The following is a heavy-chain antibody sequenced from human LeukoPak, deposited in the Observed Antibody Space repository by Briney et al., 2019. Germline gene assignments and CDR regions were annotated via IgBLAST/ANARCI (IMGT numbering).Heavy chain of an antibody. CDR2: IYYSGST. J-gene: IGHJ4*02. CDR1: GGSISSSSYY. CDR3: STSCYAGDY. V-gene: IGHV4-39*01. Sequence: SETLSLTCTVSGGSISSSSYYWGWSRQPTGKGLEWIGSIYYSGSTYYNPSPKSRVTISVDTSKNQFSLKLSSVTAADTAVYYCSTSCYAGDYWGQGTLVTVSS. D-gene: IGHD2-2*01.